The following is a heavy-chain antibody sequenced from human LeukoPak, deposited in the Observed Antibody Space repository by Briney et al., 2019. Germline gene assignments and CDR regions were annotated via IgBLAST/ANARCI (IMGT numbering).Heavy chain of an antibody. D-gene: IGHD6-13*01. J-gene: IGHJ4*02. Sequence: TSETLSLTCIVSGGSITNFFWTWIRRPPGKGLEWIGYISDSGRTSYNPSLQSRVTMLVDKSKNVFSLKLNSVTDADTSVYYCAREGQYSSSWYIDYWGQGALVTVSS. V-gene: IGHV4-59*12. CDR1: GGSITNFF. CDR3: AREGQYSSSWYIDY. CDR2: ISDSGRT.